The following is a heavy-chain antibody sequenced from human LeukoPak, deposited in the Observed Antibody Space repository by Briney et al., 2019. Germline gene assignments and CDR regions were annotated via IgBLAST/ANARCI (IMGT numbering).Heavy chain of an antibody. J-gene: IGHJ4*02. CDR3: AKRVHGYFDWLLSLDY. CDR2: ISSSGSTI. Sequence: GGSLRLSCAASGFTFSDYYMSWIRQAPGKGLEWVSYISSSGSTIYYADSVKGRFTISRDNAKNSLYLQMNSLRAEDTAVYYCAKRVHGYFDWLLSLDYWGQGTLVTVSS. V-gene: IGHV3-11*01. CDR1: GFTFSDYY. D-gene: IGHD3-9*01.